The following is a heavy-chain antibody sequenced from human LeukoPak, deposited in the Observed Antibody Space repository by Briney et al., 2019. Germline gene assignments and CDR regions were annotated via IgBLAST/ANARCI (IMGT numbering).Heavy chain of an antibody. CDR1: GGTISSSSYY. V-gene: IGHV4-39*01. CDR3: ARGHPYGFWSDPDVYYDYGMDV. Sequence: SEILSLTCTVSGGTISSSSYYWGWIRQPPGKGLEWIGSIYYSGSTYYNPSLKSRVTISVDTSKNQFSLKLSSVTAADTAVYYCARGHPYGFWSDPDVYYDYGMDVWGQGTTVTVSS. J-gene: IGHJ6*02. CDR2: IYYSGST. D-gene: IGHD3-3*01.